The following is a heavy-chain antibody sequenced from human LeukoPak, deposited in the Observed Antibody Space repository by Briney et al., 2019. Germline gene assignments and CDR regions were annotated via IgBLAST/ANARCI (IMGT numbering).Heavy chain of an antibody. D-gene: IGHD3-10*01. CDR3: TTARNMVRGVIPLDY. CDR1: GFTFSNAW. Sequence: GGSLRLSCAASGFTFSNAWMSWVRQAPGKGLEWVGRIRSKTDGGTTDYAAPVKGRFTISRDDSKNTLYLQMNSLKTGGTAVYYCTTARNMVRGVIPLDYWGQGTLVTVSS. J-gene: IGHJ4*02. CDR2: IRSKTDGGTT. V-gene: IGHV3-15*01.